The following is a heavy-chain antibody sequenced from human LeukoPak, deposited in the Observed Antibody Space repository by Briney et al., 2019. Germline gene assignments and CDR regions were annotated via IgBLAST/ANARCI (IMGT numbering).Heavy chain of an antibody. Sequence: PSGTLSLTCAVSGDSITSDKWWTWVRQPPGKGLEWIGEIHHSKSSNYYPSLKSRVTISVDRSKNQFSLKLSSVTAADTAVYYCARGALYSSNAFDIWGQGTMVTVSS. CDR2: IHHSKSS. D-gene: IGHD5-18*01. J-gene: IGHJ3*02. V-gene: IGHV4-4*02. CDR1: GDSITSDKW. CDR3: ARGALYSSNAFDI.